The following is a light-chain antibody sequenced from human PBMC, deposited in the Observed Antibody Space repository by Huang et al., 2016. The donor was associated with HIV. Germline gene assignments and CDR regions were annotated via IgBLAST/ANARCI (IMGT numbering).Light chain of an antibody. CDR1: QRVRNNY. CDR3: QQYSTSSYT. Sequence: IVSTQSPATLSLSPGEGATLTCWASQRVRNNYLAWYQKKPGLAPRLLIYDAHVRATGIPDRFSGSGSGTDFTLTISRLEPEDFAMYYCQQYSTSSYTFGQGTKVDI. CDR2: DAH. V-gene: IGKV3D-20*01. J-gene: IGKJ2*01.